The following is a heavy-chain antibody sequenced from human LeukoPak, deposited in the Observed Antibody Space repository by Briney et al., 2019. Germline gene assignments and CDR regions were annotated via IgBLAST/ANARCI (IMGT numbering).Heavy chain of an antibody. CDR3: ARDVVSAAGTGYYYGMDV. Sequence: ASVKVSCKASGGTFSSYAISWVRQAPGQGLEWMGRIIPILGIANYAQKFQGRVTITADKSTSTAYMELSSLRSEDTAVYYCARDVVSAAGTGYYYGMDVWGQGTTVTVSS. V-gene: IGHV1-69*04. CDR1: GGTFSSYA. D-gene: IGHD6-13*01. CDR2: IIPILGIA. J-gene: IGHJ6*02.